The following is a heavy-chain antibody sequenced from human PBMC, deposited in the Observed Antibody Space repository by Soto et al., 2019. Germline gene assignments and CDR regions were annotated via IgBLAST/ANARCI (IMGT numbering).Heavy chain of an antibody. J-gene: IGHJ4*02. CDR2: IYSGGST. Sequence: EVQLVESGGGLVQPGGSLRLSCAASGFIVRSNYMSWVRQAPGKGLEWVSLIYSGGSTNYADSVKGRFTISRDNSKTTRYLQMSSLRAEDTAGYYCAVGPDSSDWKGYFDYWGQGTMVTVSS. D-gene: IGHD6-19*01. CDR1: GFIVRSNY. CDR3: AVGPDSSDWKGYFDY. V-gene: IGHV3-66*01.